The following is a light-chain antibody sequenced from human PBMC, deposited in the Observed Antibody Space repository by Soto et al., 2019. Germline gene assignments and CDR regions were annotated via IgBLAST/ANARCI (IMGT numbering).Light chain of an antibody. CDR2: GAS. J-gene: IGKJ1*01. Sequence: EIVLTQSPGTLSLSPGERATLSCRASQSVSSSYLAWYQQKPGQAPRLLIYGASSRGTVIPDRFSGSGSGPDFTLTISRLEPEYFAVYYCPQYGSSPRTFGQGTKVEIK. CDR1: QSVSSSY. CDR3: PQYGSSPRT. V-gene: IGKV3-20*01.